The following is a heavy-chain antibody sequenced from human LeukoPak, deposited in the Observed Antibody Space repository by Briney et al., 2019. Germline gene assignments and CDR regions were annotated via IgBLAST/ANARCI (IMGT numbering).Heavy chain of an antibody. CDR1: GFTFSSYS. J-gene: IGHJ1*01. D-gene: IGHD5-18*01. CDR3: ARDNTATEYFQH. V-gene: IGHV3-21*01. Sequence: GGTLRLSCAASGFTFSSYSMNWVRQVPGKGLELVSYISASSGYISYPDSVKGRFTISRDNAKNSLYLQMNSLRAEDTAVYYCARDNTATEYFQHWGQGTLVTVSS. CDR2: ISASSGYI.